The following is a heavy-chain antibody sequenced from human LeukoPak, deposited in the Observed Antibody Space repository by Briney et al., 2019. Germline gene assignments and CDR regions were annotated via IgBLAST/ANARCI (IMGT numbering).Heavy chain of an antibody. J-gene: IGHJ5*02. D-gene: IGHD2-2*01. CDR2: TYPADSDT. CDR1: GYSFTNYW. Sequence: GESLKISCKSSGYSFTNYWIGWVRQMPGKGLEWMGITYPADSDTGYSPSLVGQVTISVDKSINTAYRQWSSLRASDTAFYYCTSHTSGNWFDPWGQGTLVTVSS. CDR3: TSHTSGNWFDP. V-gene: IGHV5-51*01.